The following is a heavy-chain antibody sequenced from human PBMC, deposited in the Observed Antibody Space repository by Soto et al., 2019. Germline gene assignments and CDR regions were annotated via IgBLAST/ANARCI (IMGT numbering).Heavy chain of an antibody. CDR2: VSHDGRNT. CDR3: AKGGRQWLVTSDFNY. J-gene: IGHJ4*02. V-gene: IGHV3-30*18. D-gene: IGHD6-19*01. CDR1: GFTFSDYA. Sequence: VQLVESGGGVVQPGRSLRLSCAASGFTFSDYAMHWVRQAPGRGLGGGAVVSHDGRNTHYADSVKGGFTISRDSSKNTVSLEMTSLRAEDTAVYYCAKGGRQWLVTSDFNYWGQGALVTVSS.